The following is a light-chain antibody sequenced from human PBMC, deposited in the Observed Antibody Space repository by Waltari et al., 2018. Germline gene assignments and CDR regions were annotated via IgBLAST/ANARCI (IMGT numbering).Light chain of an antibody. Sequence: EIVLTQSPATLSLSPGERATLSCRASQSVSSYLAWYQQKPGQAPRLLSYDASNRVTGIPARFSGSGSGTDFTLTISSLDPEDFAVYYCQQRSIWPVTFGGGTKVEIK. CDR1: QSVSSY. CDR3: QQRSIWPVT. J-gene: IGKJ4*01. CDR2: DAS. V-gene: IGKV3-11*01.